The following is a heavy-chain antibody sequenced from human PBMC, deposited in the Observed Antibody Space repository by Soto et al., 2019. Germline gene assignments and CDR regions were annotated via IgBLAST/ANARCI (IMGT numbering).Heavy chain of an antibody. D-gene: IGHD1-26*01. CDR1: GGSISSGGYY. J-gene: IGHJ5*02. CDR3: AGIYSGRPVVTLRS. V-gene: IGHV4-31*03. Sequence: QVQLQESGPGLVKPSQTLSLTCTVSGGSISSGGYYWSWIRQHPGKGLEWIGYIYYSGSTYYNPSRESRVTIAVDTSRHQFSLKLGALTAADTAVYYCAGIYSGRPVVTLRSWGQGTLVTVPS. CDR2: IYYSGST.